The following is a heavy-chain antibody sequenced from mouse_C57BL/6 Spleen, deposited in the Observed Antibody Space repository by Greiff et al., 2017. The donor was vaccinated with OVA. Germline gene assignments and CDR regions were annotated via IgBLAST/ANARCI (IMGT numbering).Heavy chain of an antibody. CDR1: DYEVIPYAY. CDR2: ILPSIGRT. CDR3: ARPTVVRYWYFDV. Sequence: QVQLKQPGSELRSPGSSVKLSCKASDYEVIPYAYMCWVRKTPGNGFEWIGGILPSIGRTNYGEKFEEKATLDADTLSNTASFELDILTSEDSAFYYCARPTVVRYWYFDVWGTGTTVTVSS. V-gene: IGHV15-2*01. D-gene: IGHD1-1*01. J-gene: IGHJ1*03.